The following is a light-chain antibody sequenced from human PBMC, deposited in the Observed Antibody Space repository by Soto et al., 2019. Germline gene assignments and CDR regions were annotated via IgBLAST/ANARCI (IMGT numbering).Light chain of an antibody. CDR1: NIGSKS. J-gene: IGLJ2*01. Sequence: SYELTQPPSVSVAPGQTARITCRGNNIGSKSVHWYQRKPGQAPVLVVFDDSDRPSGIPERFSGSNSGNTATLTISRVEAGDEADYYCQVLDSSSDHLVLFGGGTKLTVL. V-gene: IGLV3-21*02. CDR3: QVLDSSSDHLVL. CDR2: DDS.